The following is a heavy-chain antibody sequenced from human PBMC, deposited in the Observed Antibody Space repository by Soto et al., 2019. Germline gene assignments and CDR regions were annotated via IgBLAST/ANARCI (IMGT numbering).Heavy chain of an antibody. CDR1: GFPFSRYD. V-gene: IGHV3-33*06. CDR3: AKVLYASESFDSEEAPYGMDV. J-gene: IGHJ6*02. D-gene: IGHD3-10*01. CDR2: LLFDGSNE. Sequence: GGSLRLSCAASGFPFSRYDMHWVRQAPGKGLEWVAVLLFDGSNEYYADSVQGRFTISRDNSKNTLYLQMDSLRAEDTAVYYCAKVLYASESFDSEEAPYGMDVWGQGTTVTVSS.